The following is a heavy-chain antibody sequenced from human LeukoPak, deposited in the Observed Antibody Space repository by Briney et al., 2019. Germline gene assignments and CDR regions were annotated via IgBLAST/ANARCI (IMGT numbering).Heavy chain of an antibody. CDR1: GFTFSSYS. Sequence: PGGSLRLSCAASGFTFSSYSMNWVRQAPGKGLEWVSSISSSSSYIYYADSVKGRFTISRDNAKNSLYLQMNSLRAEDTAVYYCARESDTAMVPTIDYWGQGTLVTVSS. CDR3: ARESDTAMVPTIDY. J-gene: IGHJ4*02. D-gene: IGHD5-18*01. V-gene: IGHV3-21*01. CDR2: ISSSSSYI.